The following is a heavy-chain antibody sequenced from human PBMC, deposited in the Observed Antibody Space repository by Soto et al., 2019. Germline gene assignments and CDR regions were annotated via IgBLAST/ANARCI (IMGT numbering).Heavy chain of an antibody. CDR3: ARGDYYDSSGYYFLSYDFDY. D-gene: IGHD3-22*01. V-gene: IGHV3-30-3*01. J-gene: IGHJ4*02. CDR1: GFTFSSYA. CDR2: ISYDGSNK. Sequence: ESGGGVVQPGRSLRLSCAASGFTFSSYAMHWVRQAPGKGLEWVAVISYDGSNKYYADSVKGRFTISRDNSKNTLYLQMNSLRAEDTAVYYCARGDYYDSSGYYFLSYDFDYWGQGTLVTVSS.